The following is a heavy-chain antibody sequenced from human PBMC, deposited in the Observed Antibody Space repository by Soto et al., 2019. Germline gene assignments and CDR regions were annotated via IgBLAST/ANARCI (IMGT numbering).Heavy chain of an antibody. CDR1: GGSISSYY. J-gene: IGHJ6*02. V-gene: IGHV4-59*01. D-gene: IGHD2-2*02. CDR2: IYYSGST. CDR3: ARYQLLYNGYYYGMDV. Sequence: PSETLSLTCTVSGGSISSYYWSWIRQPPGKGLEWIGYIYYSGSTNYNPSLKSRVTISVDTSKDQFSLKLSSVTAADTAVYYCARYQLLYNGYYYGMDVWGQGTTVTVSS.